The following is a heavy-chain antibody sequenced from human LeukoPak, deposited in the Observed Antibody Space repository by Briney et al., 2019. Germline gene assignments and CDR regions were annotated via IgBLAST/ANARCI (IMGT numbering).Heavy chain of an antibody. CDR2: ISGSGDTT. D-gene: IGHD2-15*01. CDR1: GFTFSSYD. Sequence: GGSLRLSCAASGFTFSSYDMRGVRQARGGGLEGVAEISGSGDTTYPPNSVKGRFTTSRDNSDNRLSLQMDSLRADATAVYFCAKDTSAWWYHRAYMDVWGKGTTVTVSS. V-gene: IGHV3-23*01. CDR3: AKDTSAWWYHRAYMDV. J-gene: IGHJ6*03.